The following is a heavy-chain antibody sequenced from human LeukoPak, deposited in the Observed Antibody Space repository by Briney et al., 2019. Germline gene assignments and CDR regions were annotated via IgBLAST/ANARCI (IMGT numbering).Heavy chain of an antibody. V-gene: IGHV1-69*06. CDR1: GGTFSGYA. Sequence: SVKVSCKASGGTFSGYAISWVRQAPGQGLEWMGGIIPIFGTANYALKFQGRVTITADKSTSTAYMELSSLRSEDTAVYYCARLGYSYGYGGADFDYWGQGTLVTVSS. D-gene: IGHD5-18*01. J-gene: IGHJ4*02. CDR2: IIPIFGTA. CDR3: ARLGYSYGYGGADFDY.